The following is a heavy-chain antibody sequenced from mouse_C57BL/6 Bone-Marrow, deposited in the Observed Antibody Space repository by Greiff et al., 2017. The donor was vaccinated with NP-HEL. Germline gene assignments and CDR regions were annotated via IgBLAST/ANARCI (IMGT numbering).Heavy chain of an antibody. V-gene: IGHV5-4*01. J-gene: IGHJ2*01. CDR3: AREGAYSNFFDY. CDR1: GFTFSSYA. CDR2: ISDGGSYT. D-gene: IGHD2-5*01. Sequence: EVQVVESGGGLVKPGGSLKLSCAASGFTFSSYAMSWVRQTPEKRLEWVATISDGGSYTYYPDNVKGRFTISRDNAKNNLYLQMSHLKSEDTAMYYCAREGAYSNFFDYWGQGTTLTVSS.